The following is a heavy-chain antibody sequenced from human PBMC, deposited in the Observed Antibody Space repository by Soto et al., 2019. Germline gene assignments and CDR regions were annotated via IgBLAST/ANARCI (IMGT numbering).Heavy chain of an antibody. CDR1: GGTFSSYA. Sequence: SVKVSCKASGGTFSSYAISWVRQAPGQGLEWMGGTIPIFGTANYAQKFQGRVTITADESTSTAYMELSSLRSEDTAVYYCARADCGGDCYAGYWGQGTLVTVSS. D-gene: IGHD2-21*02. V-gene: IGHV1-69*13. CDR2: TIPIFGTA. J-gene: IGHJ4*02. CDR3: ARADCGGDCYAGY.